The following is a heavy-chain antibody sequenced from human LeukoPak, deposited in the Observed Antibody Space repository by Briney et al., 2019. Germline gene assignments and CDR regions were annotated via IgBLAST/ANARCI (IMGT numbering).Heavy chain of an antibody. Sequence: GESVKIACTGSGYSFTSYWIGWVRQVPGKGLEWMGIIYPGDSDTRYSPSFQGQVTIAADKSISTAYLQWSSLKASDTAMYFCAPCNYNSGSYWGAFDIWGQGTMVTVSS. CDR2: IYPGDSDT. D-gene: IGHD3-10*01. CDR3: APCNYNSGSYWGAFDI. CDR1: GYSFTSYW. J-gene: IGHJ3*02. V-gene: IGHV5-51*01.